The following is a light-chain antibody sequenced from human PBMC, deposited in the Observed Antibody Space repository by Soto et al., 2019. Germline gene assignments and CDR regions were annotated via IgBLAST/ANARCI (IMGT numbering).Light chain of an antibody. CDR2: YDS. V-gene: IGLV3-21*04. Sequence: SYELTQPPSVSVAPGKTARITCGGNNIGSKSVHWYQQKPGQAPVLVIYYDSDRPSGIPERFSGSNSGNTATLTISRVEAGDEADYYCQVWDSSSDHLVVFGGGTSSPS. J-gene: IGLJ2*01. CDR1: NIGSKS. CDR3: QVWDSSSDHLVV.